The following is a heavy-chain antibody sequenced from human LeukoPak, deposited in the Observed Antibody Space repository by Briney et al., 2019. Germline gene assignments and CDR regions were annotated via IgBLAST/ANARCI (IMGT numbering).Heavy chain of an antibody. V-gene: IGHV4-39*01. Sequence: SETLSLTCTVSGGSISSSSYYWGWIRQPPGKGLEWIGSIYYSGSTYYNPSLKSRVTISVDTSKNQFSLKLSSVTAADTAVYYCARASDALNWYFDLWGRGTLVTVSS. CDR3: ARASDALNWYFDL. D-gene: IGHD4/OR15-4a*01. J-gene: IGHJ2*01. CDR1: GGSISSSSYY. CDR2: IYYSGST.